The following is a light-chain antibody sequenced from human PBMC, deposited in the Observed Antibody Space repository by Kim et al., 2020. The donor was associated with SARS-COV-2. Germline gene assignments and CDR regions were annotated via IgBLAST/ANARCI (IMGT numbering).Light chain of an antibody. CDR3: AAWDDSLSGGV. V-gene: IGLV1-47*01. CDR2: RNN. J-gene: IGLJ2*01. CDR1: SSNIGSNY. Sequence: QSVLTQPPSASGTPGQRVTISCSGSSSNIGSNYVYWYQHLPGTAPKLLIYRNNQRPSGVPDRFSGSKSGTSASLAISGLRSEDEADYHCAAWDDSLSGGVFGGGTQLTVL.